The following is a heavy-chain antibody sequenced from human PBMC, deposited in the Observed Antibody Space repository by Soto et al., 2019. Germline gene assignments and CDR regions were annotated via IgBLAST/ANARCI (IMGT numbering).Heavy chain of an antibody. Sequence: GGSLRLSCAGSGFTVSTYGMHWVRQAPGKGLEWVAVISRDGGTKYYADSVKGRFTISRDNSRNTLFLEMNSLRSDDMAVYYCTGEVASGYWGQGTLVTVSS. CDR2: ISRDGGTK. CDR1: GFTVSTYG. D-gene: IGHD2-8*02. CDR3: TGEVASGY. V-gene: IGHV3-30*03. J-gene: IGHJ4*02.